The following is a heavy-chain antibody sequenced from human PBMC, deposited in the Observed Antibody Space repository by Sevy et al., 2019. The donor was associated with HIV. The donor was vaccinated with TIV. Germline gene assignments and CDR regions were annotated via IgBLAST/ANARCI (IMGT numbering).Heavy chain of an antibody. CDR1: GYGFSNYW. Sequence: GESLKISCKTSGYGFSNYWIAWVRQMPGKGLECMGVIYSADSRTKYSPSFEGQVAISVDKSINTAYLQWSSLRASDTAMYFCARQQLLRVEFDAFEIWGQGTMVTVSS. CDR3: ARQQLLRVEFDAFEI. CDR2: IYSADSRT. J-gene: IGHJ3*02. D-gene: IGHD3-10*01. V-gene: IGHV5-51*01.